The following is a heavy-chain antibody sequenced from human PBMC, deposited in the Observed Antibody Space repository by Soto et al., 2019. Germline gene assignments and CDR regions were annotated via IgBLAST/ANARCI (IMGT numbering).Heavy chain of an antibody. CDR2: IVLSRGLA. CDR3: ATYDAAQYAMYV. J-gene: IGHJ6*02. Sequence: QVQLVQSGAEVKKPGSSVKVSCKASGGTPSPYAISWVRQAPGQGLEWMGRIVLSRGLADYAQKFQGRVTINADKSTSAAYLELSKLTSADTAVYFCATYDAAQYAMYVWGQGTTVAVSS. CDR1: GGTPSPYA. D-gene: IGHD5-12*01. V-gene: IGHV1-69*02.